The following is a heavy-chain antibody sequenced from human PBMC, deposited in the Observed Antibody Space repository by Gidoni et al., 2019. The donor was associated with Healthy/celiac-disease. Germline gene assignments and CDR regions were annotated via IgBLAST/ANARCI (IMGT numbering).Heavy chain of an antibody. CDR3: ARGNYGGNGNIDY. Sequence: QVPRVQSGAEVKKPGSSVKVSGKASEGTFSRNAIRWVRQATGQGLEWMGRISPILGIANYAQKFHGRGTITADKSTSTAYMELSSLRSEDTAVYYCARGNYGGNGNIDYWGQGTLVTVSS. CDR1: EGTFSRNA. D-gene: IGHD4-17*01. J-gene: IGHJ4*02. CDR2: ISPILGIA. V-gene: IGHV1-69*04.